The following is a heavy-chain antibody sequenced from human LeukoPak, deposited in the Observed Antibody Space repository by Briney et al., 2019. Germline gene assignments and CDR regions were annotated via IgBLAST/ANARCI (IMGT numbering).Heavy chain of an antibody. CDR3: AVIVATTNYYLDH. CDR1: GYSISSGYY. Sequence: PSETLSLTCTVSGYSISSGYYWGWIRQPPGKGLEWIGSIYHSGSTYYNPSLKSRVTISVDTSKNQFSPKLSSVTAAGTAVYYCAVIVATTNYYLDHWGQGTLVTVSS. V-gene: IGHV4-38-2*02. J-gene: IGHJ4*02. CDR2: IYHSGST. D-gene: IGHD5-12*01.